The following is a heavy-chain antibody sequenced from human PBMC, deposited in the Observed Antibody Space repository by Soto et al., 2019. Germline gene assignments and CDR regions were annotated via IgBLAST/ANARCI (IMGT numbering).Heavy chain of an antibody. Sequence: EVLLLESGGGLVQPGGSLRLSCAASGFTFSAYAMNWVRQAPGKGLKWVSSISGSDGSGSDGDTYYADSVRGRFTISRDDSKNTLFLQMNSLRAEDTAVYYCAKFSKPNTDWGQGTLVTVSS. V-gene: IGHV3-23*01. CDR1: GFTFSAYA. D-gene: IGHD2-8*02. J-gene: IGHJ4*02. CDR3: AKFSKPNTD. CDR2: ISGSDGSGSDGDT.